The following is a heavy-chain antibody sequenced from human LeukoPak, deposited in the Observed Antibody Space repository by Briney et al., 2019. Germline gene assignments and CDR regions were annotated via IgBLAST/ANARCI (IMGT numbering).Heavy chain of an antibody. J-gene: IGHJ4*02. CDR3: ARAHTSSFSGIDY. V-gene: IGHV3-23*01. D-gene: IGHD6-13*01. Sequence: PGGSLRLSCAASGFTFSDYYVSWVRQAPGKGLEWFSAISGSGGTTYYAGSVKGRFTISRDNSKNTVYLQMNSLRAEDTAIYYCARAHTSSFSGIDYWGQGTLVTVSS. CDR1: GFTFSDYY. CDR2: ISGSGGTT.